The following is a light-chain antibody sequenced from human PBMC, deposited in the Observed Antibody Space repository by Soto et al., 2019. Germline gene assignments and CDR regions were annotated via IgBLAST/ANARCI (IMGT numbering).Light chain of an antibody. CDR1: QSIGVW. CDR3: QQYINYFRT. CDR2: KTS. V-gene: IGKV1-5*03. J-gene: IGKJ1*01. Sequence: DIQMTQSPSTLSASVGDRVTITCRASQSIGVWLAWYQQKPGTASKLLIYKTSTLDSGVPLRFSGSGSGTEFTLTISSLQPDDFATYYCQQYINYFRTFGQGTKVEIK.